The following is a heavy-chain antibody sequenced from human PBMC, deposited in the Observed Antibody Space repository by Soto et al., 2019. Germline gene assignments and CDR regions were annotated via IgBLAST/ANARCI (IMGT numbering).Heavy chain of an antibody. D-gene: IGHD2-15*01. J-gene: IGHJ4*02. Sequence: PGGSLRLSCAASGFTFSSYWMSWVRQAPGKGLEWVANIKQDGSEKYYVDSVKGRFTISRDNAKNSLYLQMNSLRAEDTAVYYCASSRLYCSGGSCYSTYFDYWGQGTLVTVSS. CDR1: GFTFSSYW. CDR2: IKQDGSEK. V-gene: IGHV3-7*01. CDR3: ASSRLYCSGGSCYSTYFDY.